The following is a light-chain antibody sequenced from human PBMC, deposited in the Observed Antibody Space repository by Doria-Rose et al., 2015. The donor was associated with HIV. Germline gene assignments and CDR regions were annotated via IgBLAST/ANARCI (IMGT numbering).Light chain of an antibody. Sequence: VLTQPPESLGMSLGERATLNCKSNQSLLYTSKNYLAWYRQKPGQPPKLLIYWASTRQSGVPARFSGSGSGTDSTLTISSLEAEDVAVYYCQQYYDTPSFGPGTAVDIK. J-gene: IGKJ3*01. CDR1: QSLLYTSKNY. CDR2: WAS. V-gene: IGKV4-1*01. CDR3: QQYYDTPS.